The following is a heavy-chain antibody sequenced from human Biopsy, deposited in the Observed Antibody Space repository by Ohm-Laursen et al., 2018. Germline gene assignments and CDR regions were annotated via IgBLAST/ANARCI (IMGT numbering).Heavy chain of an antibody. CDR1: GGTFSNYA. D-gene: IGHD3-3*01. Sequence: ASVKVSCKVSGGTFSNYAISRVRQAPGEGLEWMGGIIAVSGLVNYAPKFQGRVSITADKSTTTAYMELSNLKSEDTAVYYCATPFQYYDSWGGYPPFDHWGQGTLVTVSS. CDR3: ATPFQYYDSWGGYPPFDH. V-gene: IGHV1-69*10. CDR2: IIAVSGLV. J-gene: IGHJ4*02.